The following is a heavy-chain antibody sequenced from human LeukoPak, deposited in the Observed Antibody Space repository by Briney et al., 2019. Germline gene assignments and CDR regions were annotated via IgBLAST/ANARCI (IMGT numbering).Heavy chain of an antibody. CDR2: ITGSGGGT. CDR3: AKAPSWYYYDTSGYSDY. D-gene: IGHD3-22*01. Sequence: GGSLRLSCAASGFTFSIHGLSWVRQAPGKGLEWVSAITGSGGGTFYADSVKGRFTISRDNSKNTLYLQMSSLRAEDTALYYCAKAPSWYYYDTSGYSDYWGQGTLVTVSS. J-gene: IGHJ4*02. CDR1: GFTFSIHG. V-gene: IGHV3-23*01.